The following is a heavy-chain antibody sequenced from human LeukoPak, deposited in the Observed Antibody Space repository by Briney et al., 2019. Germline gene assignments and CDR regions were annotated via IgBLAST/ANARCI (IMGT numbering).Heavy chain of an antibody. D-gene: IGHD1-26*01. Sequence: GGSLRLSCAASGFTFSDYWMSWVRQAPGKGLEWVANIKQDGTEKNYLDSVKGRFILSRDNAENSLYLQLNYLRADDTAVYYCARDSRRVGATGGSDLWGQGTLVTVSS. V-gene: IGHV3-7*03. J-gene: IGHJ5*02. CDR2: IKQDGTEK. CDR1: GFTFSDYW. CDR3: ARDSRRVGATGGSDL.